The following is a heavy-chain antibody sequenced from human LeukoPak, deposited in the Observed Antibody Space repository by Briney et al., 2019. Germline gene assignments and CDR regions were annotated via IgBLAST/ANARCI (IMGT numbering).Heavy chain of an antibody. D-gene: IGHD1-26*01. J-gene: IGHJ3*02. Sequence: LRLSCAASGGSISSGGYSWSWIRQPPGKGLEWIGYIYHSGSTYYNPSLKSRVTISVDRSKNQFSLKLSSVTAADTAVYYCARGGSYFDAFDIWGQGTMVTVSS. V-gene: IGHV4-30-2*01. CDR2: IYHSGST. CDR1: GGSISSGGYS. CDR3: ARGGSYFDAFDI.